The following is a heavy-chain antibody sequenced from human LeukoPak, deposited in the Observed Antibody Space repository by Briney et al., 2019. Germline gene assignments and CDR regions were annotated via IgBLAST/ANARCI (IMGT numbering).Heavy chain of an antibody. CDR1: GFTFSSYA. CDR3: AKDRYSSSQGNFDY. D-gene: IGHD6-13*01. Sequence: GGSLRLSCAASGFTFSSYAMSWVRQAPGKGLEWVSAISGSGGSTYYADSVKGRFTISRDNAKNSLYLQMNSLRVEDMAFYYCAKDRYSSSQGNFDYWGQGTLVTVSS. V-gene: IGHV3-23*01. CDR2: ISGSGGST. J-gene: IGHJ4*02.